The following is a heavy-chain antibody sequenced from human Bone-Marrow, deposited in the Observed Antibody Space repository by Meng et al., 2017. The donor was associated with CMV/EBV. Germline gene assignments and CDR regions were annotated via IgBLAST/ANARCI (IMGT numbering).Heavy chain of an antibody. J-gene: IGHJ6*02. V-gene: IGHV3-74*01. D-gene: IGHD6-13*01. CDR3: ARDFEAAAGYYYYGMDV. CDR1: GFTFSSYG. Sequence: GESLKISCAASGFTFSSYGMHWVRQAPGKGLVWVSRINSDGSSTSYADSVKGRFTISRDNAKNTLYLQMNSLRAEDTAVYYCARDFEAAAGYYYYGMDVWGQGTTVTVSS. CDR2: INSDGSST.